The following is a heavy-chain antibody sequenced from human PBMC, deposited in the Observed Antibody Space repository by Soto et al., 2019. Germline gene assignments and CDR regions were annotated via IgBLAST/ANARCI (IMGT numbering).Heavy chain of an antibody. V-gene: IGHV4-39*01. CDR3: ARFSWYDGDSITNYYMDF. J-gene: IGHJ6*03. CDR2: ISYTGNT. D-gene: IGHD6-13*01. CDR1: GDSISSRSYY. Sequence: LQESGPGLVKPSETLSLTCSVFGDSISSRSYYWAWIRWPPGMGLEWIASISYTGNTYYNPSLTSRAAISGDTSKNQFSLKLSFVTAADTAVYYCARFSWYDGDSITNYYMDFWGNGATVTVSS.